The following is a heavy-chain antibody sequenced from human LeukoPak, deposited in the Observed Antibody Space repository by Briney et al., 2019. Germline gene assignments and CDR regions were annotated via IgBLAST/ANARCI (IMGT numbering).Heavy chain of an antibody. D-gene: IGHD3-3*01. CDR2: ISNTGSNT. CDR1: GFTFSSCA. J-gene: IGHJ6*03. CDR3: AARRGYYHYMDV. V-gene: IGHV3-23*01. Sequence: GGSLRLSCATPGFTFSSCAVAWVRQAPGKGLEWVSSISNTGSNTYYADSVKGRFTISRDNSKNTLSLQMNSLTAEDTAVYYCAARRGYYHYMDVWGKGTTVTVSS.